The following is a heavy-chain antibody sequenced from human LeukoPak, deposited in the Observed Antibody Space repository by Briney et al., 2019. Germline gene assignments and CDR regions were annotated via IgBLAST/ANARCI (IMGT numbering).Heavy chain of an antibody. V-gene: IGHV4-31*03. CDR3: ARVREATIAPFFDY. J-gene: IGHJ4*02. D-gene: IGHD6-13*01. CDR2: IYYSGST. Sequence: KASQTLSLTCTVSGDSISSGDYYWTWIRQHPGNGLEWIGCIYYSGSTYYNLSLKSRVIISADTSKNHFSLKLSSVTAADTAVYYCARVREATIAPFFDYWGQGILVTVSS. CDR1: GDSISSGDYY.